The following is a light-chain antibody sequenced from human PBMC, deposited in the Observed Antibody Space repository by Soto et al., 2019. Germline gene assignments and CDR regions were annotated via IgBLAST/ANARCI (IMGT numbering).Light chain of an antibody. V-gene: IGLV1-40*01. J-gene: IGLJ1*01. Sequence: QSVLTQPPSVSGAPGQRVTISCTGSSSNIGAGYDVHWYQQLPGTAPKLLIYGSTNRPSGVPDRFSGSKSGTSASLAITGLQAEDEADYYCQSYDSRLSGSKYVFGTGTKLTVL. CDR3: QSYDSRLSGSKYV. CDR1: SSNIGAGYD. CDR2: GST.